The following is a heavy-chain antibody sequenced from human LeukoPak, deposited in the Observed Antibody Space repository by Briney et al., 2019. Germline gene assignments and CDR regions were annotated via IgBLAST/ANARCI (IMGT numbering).Heavy chain of an antibody. CDR3: ARGYKDIVVVPAASYRYYYYYMDV. Sequence: ASVKVSCKASGGTFSSYDINWVRQATGQGLEWMGRMNPNSGNTGYAQKFQGRVTITRNTSISTAYMELSSLRSEDTAVYYCARGYKDIVVVPAASYRYYYYYMDVWGKGTTVTVSS. CDR2: MNPNSGNT. CDR1: GGTFSSYD. V-gene: IGHV1-8*03. J-gene: IGHJ6*03. D-gene: IGHD2-2*01.